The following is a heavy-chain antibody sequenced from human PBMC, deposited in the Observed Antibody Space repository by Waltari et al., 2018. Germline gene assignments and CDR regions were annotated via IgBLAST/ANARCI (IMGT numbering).Heavy chain of an antibody. CDR2: INSDGSDT. V-gene: IGHV3-74*01. Sequence: EGQLVESGGGLVQPGGSLNLSCAASGFAVSSFWMHWVRQVPGQGLVWVSRINSDGSDTSYADSVRGRFTVSRDNAKNMVYLQMKSLRAEDTAIYYCTRDSPSWIWGQGTMVSVSS. CDR3: TRDSPSWI. J-gene: IGHJ3*02. CDR1: GFAVSSFW.